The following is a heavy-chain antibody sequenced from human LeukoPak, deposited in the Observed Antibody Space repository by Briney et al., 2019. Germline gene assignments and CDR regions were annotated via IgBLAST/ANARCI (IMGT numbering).Heavy chain of an antibody. CDR3: AGRGTGTTLAFDY. D-gene: IGHD1-1*01. Sequence: PGESLKISCKGSEYTFDIYWIGWVRQIPGKGLEWMGIIYPADSDTRYSPSFQGQVTISVDKSISTAYLQWSSLKASDTAIYYCAGRGTGTTLAFDYWGQGTLVTVSS. CDR2: IYPADSDT. J-gene: IGHJ4*02. CDR1: EYTFDIYW. V-gene: IGHV5-51*01.